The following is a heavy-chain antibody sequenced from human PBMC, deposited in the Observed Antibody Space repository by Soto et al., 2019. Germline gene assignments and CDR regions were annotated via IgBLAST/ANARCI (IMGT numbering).Heavy chain of an antibody. Sequence: GASVKVSCKASGYTFTSYDINWVRQATGQGLEWMGWMNPNSGNTGYAQKFQGRVTMTRNTSISTAYMELSSLRSEDTAVYYCARGGAVAGTYYYYYGMDVRGQGTTVTVSS. CDR3: ARGGAVAGTYYYYYGMDV. J-gene: IGHJ6*02. CDR2: MNPNSGNT. D-gene: IGHD6-19*01. CDR1: GYTFTSYD. V-gene: IGHV1-8*01.